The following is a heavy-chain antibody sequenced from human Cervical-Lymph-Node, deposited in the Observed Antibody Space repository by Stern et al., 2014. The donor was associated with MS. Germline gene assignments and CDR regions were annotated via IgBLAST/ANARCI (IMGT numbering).Heavy chain of an antibody. Sequence: QVQLQQSGPGLVKPSETLSLNCSVSGGSISGSRDFWVWIRQSPRKGLEWIASIDYSGVTYYNPSLKSRAPIAVAPSRNQFSLKVNSVTAADTAVFYCARHVRAAGALYYYYGMDVWGQGTSVTVSS. D-gene: IGHD6-13*01. J-gene: IGHJ6*02. CDR2: IDYSGVT. CDR3: ARHVRAAGALYYYYGMDV. CDR1: GGSISGSRDF. V-gene: IGHV4-39*01.